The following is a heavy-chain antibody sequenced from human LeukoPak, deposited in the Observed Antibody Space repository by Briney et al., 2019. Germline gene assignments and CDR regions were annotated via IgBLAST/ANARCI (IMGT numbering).Heavy chain of an antibody. CDR2: ISWNSGSI. CDR3: AKDGTYYYDSSGYWGYFDY. D-gene: IGHD3-22*01. CDR1: GFTFDDYA. V-gene: IGHV3-9*01. Sequence: GGSLRLSCAASGFTFDDYAMHWVRQAPGKGLEWVSGISWNSGSIGYADSVKGRFTISRDNAKNSLYLQMNSLRAEDTALYYCAKDGTYYYDSSGYWGYFDYWGQGTLVTVSS. J-gene: IGHJ4*02.